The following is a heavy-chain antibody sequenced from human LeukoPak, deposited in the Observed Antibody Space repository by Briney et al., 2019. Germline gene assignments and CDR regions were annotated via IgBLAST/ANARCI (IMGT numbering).Heavy chain of an antibody. CDR3: AREDDYGDYEYYYYYGMDV. Sequence: ASVKVSCKASGYTFTGYYMHWVRQAPGQGLEWMGWINPNSGGTNYAQKFQGRVTMTRDTSISTAYMELSRLRSDDTAVYYCAREDDYGDYEYYYYYGMDVWGQGTTVTVSS. D-gene: IGHD4-17*01. V-gene: IGHV1-2*02. CDR1: GYTFTGYY. J-gene: IGHJ6*02. CDR2: INPNSGGT.